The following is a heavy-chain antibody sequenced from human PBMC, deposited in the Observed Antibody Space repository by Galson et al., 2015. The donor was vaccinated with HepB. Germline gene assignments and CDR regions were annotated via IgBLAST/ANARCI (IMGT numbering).Heavy chain of an antibody. J-gene: IGHJ1*01. CDR2: IYAGGFT. CDR1: GFNVGSSY. V-gene: IGHV3-53*01. D-gene: IGHD2-2*01. CDR3: TRGDHGGYCTTTPCYQ. Sequence: SLRLSCAASGFNVGSSYMSWVRQAPGKGLEWVSVIYAGGFTYYADSVQGRFTISRDNSKNTLYLQMNTLRAEDTAVYYCTRGDHGGYCTTTPCYQWGQGTLVAVSS.